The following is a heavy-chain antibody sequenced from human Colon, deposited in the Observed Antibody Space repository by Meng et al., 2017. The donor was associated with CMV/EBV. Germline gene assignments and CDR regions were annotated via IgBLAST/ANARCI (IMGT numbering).Heavy chain of an antibody. V-gene: IGHV5-51*01. CDR1: GYRFTGYW. D-gene: IGHD2-21*01. CDR2: IYPGDSDT. CDR3: AVHNAYCGGDCSSYGSDY. Sequence: GGSLRLSCKASGYRFTGYWIGWVRQMPGKGLEWVGIIYPGDSDTTYSPSFQGQVTISADKSINTTYLQWSSLKASDTAMYFCAVHNAYCGGDCSSYGSDYWGQGTLVTVSS. J-gene: IGHJ4*02.